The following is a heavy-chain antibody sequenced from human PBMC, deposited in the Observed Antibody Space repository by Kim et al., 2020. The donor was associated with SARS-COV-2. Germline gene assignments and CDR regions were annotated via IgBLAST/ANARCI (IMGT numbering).Heavy chain of an antibody. J-gene: IGHJ4*02. CDR2: IWYDGSNK. Sequence: GGSLRLSCAASGFTFSSYGMHWVRQAPGKGLEWVAVIWYDGSNKYYADSVKGRFTISRDNSKNTLYLQMNSLRAEDTAVYYCAKFHAGGIYASDYWGQGTLVTVSS. D-gene: IGHD1-26*01. CDR1: GFTFSSYG. CDR3: AKFHAGGIYASDY. V-gene: IGHV3-33*06.